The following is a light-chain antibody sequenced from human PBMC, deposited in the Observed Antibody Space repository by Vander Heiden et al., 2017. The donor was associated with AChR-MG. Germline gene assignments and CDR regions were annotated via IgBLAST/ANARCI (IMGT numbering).Light chain of an antibody. J-gene: IGLJ3*02. CDR1: TGAVTSGHY. V-gene: IGLV7-46*01. CDR3: LLSDSGAQV. Sequence: QAVVTQEHSLTVSPARTVTPTCGSSTGAVTSGHYPYWFQQKPGQAPRILIYDTSNQHSGTPARFSGSLLGGKAALTLSGAQPEDEAEYYCLLSDSGAQVFGGGTKLTVL. CDR2: DTS.